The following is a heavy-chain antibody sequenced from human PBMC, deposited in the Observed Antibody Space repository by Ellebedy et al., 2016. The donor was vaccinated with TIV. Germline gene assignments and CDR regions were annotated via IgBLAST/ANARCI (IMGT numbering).Heavy chain of an antibody. CDR2: VNQSGRT. D-gene: IGHD6-19*01. Sequence: SETLSLTCAVYGGSFSGYYWSWVRQPPGKGLEWIGEVNQSGRTNYHPSLKRRVTISVNTSKNQFPLRLSSVTAADTAVYYCAEGRSGWYYFDYWGQGTLVTVSS. CDR3: AEGRSGWYYFDY. V-gene: IGHV4-34*01. CDR1: GGSFSGYY. J-gene: IGHJ4*02.